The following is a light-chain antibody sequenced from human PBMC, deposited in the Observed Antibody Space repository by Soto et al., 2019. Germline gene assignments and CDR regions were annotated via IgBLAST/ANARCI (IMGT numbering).Light chain of an antibody. J-gene: IGKJ1*01. CDR1: QSINNW. V-gene: IGKV1-5*03. Sequence: DIRMTQSPSTLSASVGDRVTITCRASQSINNWLAWYQQKPGKAPKLLIYRASSLENGVPSRFSGRGSGSEFTFTITSLQPDDFATYYCQQYSSDSTFGHGTKVDIK. CDR2: RAS. CDR3: QQYSSDST.